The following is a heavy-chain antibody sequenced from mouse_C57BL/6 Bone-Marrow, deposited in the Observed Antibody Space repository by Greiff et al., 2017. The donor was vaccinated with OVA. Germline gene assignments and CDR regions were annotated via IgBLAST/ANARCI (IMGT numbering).Heavy chain of an antibody. CDR1: GYTFTSYW. CDR3: ARGDMTTVPSLYWYFDV. V-gene: IGHV1-69*01. J-gene: IGHJ1*03. CDR2: IDPSDSYT. D-gene: IGHD1-1*01. Sequence: QVQLQQSGAELVMPGASVKLSCKASGYTFTSYWMHWVKQRPGQGLEWIGEIDPSDSYTNYNHKFTGKSTLTVAKSSSTASLQLSSLTSEDSAVYYCARGDMTTVPSLYWYFDVWGTGTTVTVAS.